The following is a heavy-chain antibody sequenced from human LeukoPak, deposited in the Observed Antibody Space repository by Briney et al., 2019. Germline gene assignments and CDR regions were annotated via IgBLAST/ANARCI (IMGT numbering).Heavy chain of an antibody. Sequence: ASVKVSCKASGYTFTSYGISWVRQAPGQGLEWMGWINPNSGGTNYAQKFQGRVTMTRDTSISTAYMELSRLRSDDTAVYYCAMDSSSSGLGYWGQGTLVTVSS. D-gene: IGHD6-6*01. V-gene: IGHV1-2*02. CDR1: GYTFTSYG. CDR3: AMDSSSSGLGY. CDR2: INPNSGGT. J-gene: IGHJ4*02.